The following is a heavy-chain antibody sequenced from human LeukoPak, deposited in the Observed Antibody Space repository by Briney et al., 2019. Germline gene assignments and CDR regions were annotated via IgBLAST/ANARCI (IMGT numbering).Heavy chain of an antibody. V-gene: IGHV3-49*04. Sequence: GGSLRLSCTTSGFNFGDYAMNWVRQAPGKGLEWVGFIRSKVYGGTTEFAASVKGRFIISRDDSKSIAYLQMNSLKTEDTAVYYCTGYDCGGNFPWYFDLWGRGTLVSVSS. CDR3: TGYDCGGNFPWYFDL. J-gene: IGHJ2*01. D-gene: IGHD4-23*01. CDR1: GFNFGDYA. CDR2: IRSKVYGGTT.